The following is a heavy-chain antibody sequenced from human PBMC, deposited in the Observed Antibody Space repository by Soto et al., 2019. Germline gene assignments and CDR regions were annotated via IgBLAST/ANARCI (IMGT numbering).Heavy chain of an antibody. J-gene: IGHJ4*02. Sequence: EVQLLESGGGLVQPGGSLRLSCAASGFTFSSYAMSWVRQAPGKGLEWVSAISGSGGSTYYADSVKGRFTISRDNSKNTLYLQKNSVRAEDTDVYYCAKPPAPLCLVVPAAVPPGDYWGQGTLVTVSS. CDR3: AKPPAPLCLVVPAAVPPGDY. V-gene: IGHV3-23*01. CDR1: GFTFSSYA. D-gene: IGHD2-2*01. CDR2: ISGSGGST.